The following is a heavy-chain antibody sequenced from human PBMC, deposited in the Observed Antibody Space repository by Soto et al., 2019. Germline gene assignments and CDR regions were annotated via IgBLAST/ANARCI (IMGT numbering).Heavy chain of an antibody. Sequence: GASVKVSCKASGYTFTSYAMHWVRQAPGQRLEWMGWINAGNGNTKYSQKFQGRVTITRNTSVSTAYMELSSLRSEDTAVYYCARGRRARYCSSTSCYYYYYMDVWGKGTTVTVSS. CDR2: INAGNGNT. D-gene: IGHD2-2*01. CDR3: ARGRRARYCSSTSCYYYYYMDV. J-gene: IGHJ6*03. CDR1: GYTFTSYA. V-gene: IGHV1-3*01.